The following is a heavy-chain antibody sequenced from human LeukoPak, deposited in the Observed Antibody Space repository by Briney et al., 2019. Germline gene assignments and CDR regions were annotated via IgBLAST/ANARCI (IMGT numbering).Heavy chain of an antibody. Sequence: ASVKVSCKASGYTFTSYGISWVRQAPGQGLEWMGWISAYNGNTNYAQKLQSRVTMTTDTSTSTAYMELRSLRSDDTAVYYCARDHYYDSSASGDAFDIWGQGTMVTVSS. V-gene: IGHV1-18*01. CDR1: GYTFTSYG. J-gene: IGHJ3*02. CDR3: ARDHYYDSSASGDAFDI. CDR2: ISAYNGNT. D-gene: IGHD3-22*01.